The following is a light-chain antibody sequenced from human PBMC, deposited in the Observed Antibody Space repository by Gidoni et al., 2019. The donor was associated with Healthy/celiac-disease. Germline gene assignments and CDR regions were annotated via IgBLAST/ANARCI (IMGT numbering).Light chain of an antibody. Sequence: EIVMTQSPATLSVSPGERATLSCRASQSVSSNLAWYQQTPGQAPRLLIYGASTRATGIPARFSGSGSGTEFTLTISSLQSEYVAVYYGQQYNNWPLFGQGTKVEIK. CDR1: QSVSSN. J-gene: IGKJ1*01. CDR3: QQYNNWPL. V-gene: IGKV3-15*01. CDR2: GAS.